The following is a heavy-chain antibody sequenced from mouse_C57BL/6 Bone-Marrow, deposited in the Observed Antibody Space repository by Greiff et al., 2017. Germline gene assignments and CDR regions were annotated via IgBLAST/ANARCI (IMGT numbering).Heavy chain of an antibody. D-gene: IGHD2-5*01. CDR2: ISSGGDYI. CDR1: GFTFSSYA. J-gene: IGHJ3*01. V-gene: IGHV5-9-1*02. Sequence: EVQGVESGEGLVKPGGSLKLSCAASGFTFSSYAMSWVRQTPEKRLEWVAYISSGGDYIYYADTVKGRFTISRDNARNTLYLQMSSLKSEDTAMYYCTRYSNYLAWFAYWGQGTLVTVSA. CDR3: TRYSNYLAWFAY.